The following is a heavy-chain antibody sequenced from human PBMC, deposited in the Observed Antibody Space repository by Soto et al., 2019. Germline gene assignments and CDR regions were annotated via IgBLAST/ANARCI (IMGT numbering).Heavy chain of an antibody. J-gene: IGHJ6*02. Sequence: PGGSLRLSCPASGFTFSSYAMSWVRQAPGEGLEWVSAISGSGGSTYYADSVKGRFTISRDNSKNTLYLQMNSLRAEDTAVYYCAKDGFGELTNYYYYYGMDVWGQGTTVTVSS. CDR2: ISGSGGST. CDR3: AKDGFGELTNYYYYYGMDV. D-gene: IGHD3-10*01. V-gene: IGHV3-23*01. CDR1: GFTFSSYA.